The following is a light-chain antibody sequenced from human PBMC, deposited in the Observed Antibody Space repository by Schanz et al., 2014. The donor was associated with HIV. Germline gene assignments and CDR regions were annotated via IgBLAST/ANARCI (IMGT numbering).Light chain of an antibody. V-gene: IGLV2-8*01. CDR1: SSDVGGYNY. CDR3: CSYTTTSTYV. CDR2: EVI. Sequence: QSALTQPPSASGSPGQSVAISCTGTSSDVGGYNYVSWYQQHPGKAPKLMIYEVIKRPSGVPDRFSGSKSGNTASLTVSGLQAEDEADYYCCSYTTTSTYVFGAGIKLTVL. J-gene: IGLJ1*01.